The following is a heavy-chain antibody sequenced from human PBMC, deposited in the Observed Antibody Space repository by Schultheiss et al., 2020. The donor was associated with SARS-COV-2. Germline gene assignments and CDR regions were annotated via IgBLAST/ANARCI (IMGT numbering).Heavy chain of an antibody. CDR2: ISYDGSNK. J-gene: IGHJ6*02. V-gene: IGHV3-30*03. CDR3: ARVHDILTGYHAGPPSMDV. Sequence: GGSLRLSCAASGFTFSSYGMHWVRQAPGKGLEWVAVISYDGSNKYYADSVKGRFTISRDNSKNSLYLQMNSLRAEDTAVYYCARVHDILTGYHAGPPSMDVWGQGTTFTVSS. D-gene: IGHD3-9*01. CDR1: GFTFSSYG.